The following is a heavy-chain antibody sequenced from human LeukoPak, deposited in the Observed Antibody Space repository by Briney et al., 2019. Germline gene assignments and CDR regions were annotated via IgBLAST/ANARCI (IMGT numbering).Heavy chain of an antibody. J-gene: IGHJ4*02. CDR2: IYYSGST. CDR3: ARSRPDSSGYYTFDY. CDR1: GGSISSYY. V-gene: IGHV4-59*08. Sequence: SETLSLTCTVSGGSISSYYWSWIRQPPGKGLEWIGYIYYSGSTNYNPSLKSRVTISVDTSKNQFSLKLSSVTAADTAMYYCARSRPDSSGYYTFDYWGQGTLVTVSS. D-gene: IGHD3-22*01.